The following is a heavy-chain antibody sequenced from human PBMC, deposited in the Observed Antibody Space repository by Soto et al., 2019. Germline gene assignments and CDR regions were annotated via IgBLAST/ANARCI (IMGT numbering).Heavy chain of an antibody. J-gene: IGHJ5*02. CDR1: GGTFSSYA. CDR3: AVTDEYGQNDYNWFDP. D-gene: IGHD1-1*01. V-gene: IGHV1-69*01. CDR2: IIPIFGTA. Sequence: QVQLVQSGAEVKKPGSSVKVSCKASGGTFSSYAISWVRQAPGQGVEWMGGIIPIFGTANYAQKFQGRVTITADESTSTAYMELSSLRSEDTAVYYCAVTDEYGQNDYNWFDPWGQGTLVTVSS.